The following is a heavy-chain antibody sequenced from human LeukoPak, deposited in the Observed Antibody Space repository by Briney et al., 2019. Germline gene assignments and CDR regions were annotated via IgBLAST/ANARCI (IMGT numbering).Heavy chain of an antibody. CDR1: GFTFSSYR. J-gene: IGHJ4*02. Sequence: GGSLRLSCAASGFTFSSYRMNWVRQAPGKGLEWVSYISSSSSTIYYADSVKGRFTISRDNAKNSLYLQMNSLRAEDTAVYYCARDSYGSGRRIDDYWGQGTLVTVSS. D-gene: IGHD3-10*01. CDR3: ARDSYGSGRRIDDY. V-gene: IGHV3-48*01. CDR2: ISSSSSTI.